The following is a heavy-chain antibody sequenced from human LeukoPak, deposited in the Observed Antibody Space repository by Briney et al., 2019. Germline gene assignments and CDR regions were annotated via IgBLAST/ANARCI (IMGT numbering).Heavy chain of an antibody. V-gene: IGHV4-59*05. CDR1: GGSFSGYY. Sequence: SETLSLTCAVYGGSFSGYYWSWIRQPPGKGLEWIGSIYYSGSTYYNPSLKSRVTISVDTSKNQFSLKLSSVTAANTAVYYCAAYDSSGYNLFDYWGQGTLVTVSS. CDR3: AAYDSSGYNLFDY. J-gene: IGHJ4*02. D-gene: IGHD3-22*01. CDR2: IYYSGST.